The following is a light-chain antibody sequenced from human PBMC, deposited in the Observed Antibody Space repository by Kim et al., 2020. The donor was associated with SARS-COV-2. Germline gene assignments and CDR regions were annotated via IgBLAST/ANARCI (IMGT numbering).Light chain of an antibody. CDR3: HQYGSSLRT. Sequence: SPGERATLSCRASQNINNNYVAWYQQKPGQAPRLVIYGASRRATDMPDRFSASGSGTEFTLTISRLEPEDFAVYYCHQYGSSLRTFGQGTKVDIK. J-gene: IGKJ1*01. V-gene: IGKV3-20*01. CDR2: GAS. CDR1: QNINNNY.